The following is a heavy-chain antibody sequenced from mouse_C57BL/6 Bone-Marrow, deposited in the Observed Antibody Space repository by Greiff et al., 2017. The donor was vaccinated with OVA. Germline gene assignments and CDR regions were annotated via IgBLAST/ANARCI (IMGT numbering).Heavy chain of an antibody. J-gene: IGHJ1*03. CDR1: GYTFTDYY. Sequence: QVHVKQSGAELVRPGASVKLSCKASGYTFTDYYINWVKQRPGQGLEWIARIYPGSGNTYYNEKFKGKATLTAEKSSSTAYMQLSSLTSEASAVYCCARPSITTVVGDWYFDVWGTGTTVTVSS. CDR2: IYPGSGNT. V-gene: IGHV1-76*01. D-gene: IGHD1-1*01. CDR3: ARPSITTVVGDWYFDV.